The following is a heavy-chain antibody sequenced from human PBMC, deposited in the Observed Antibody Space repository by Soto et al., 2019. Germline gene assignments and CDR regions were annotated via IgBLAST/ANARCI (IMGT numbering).Heavy chain of an antibody. CDR3: ARDMGYYYYYMDV. J-gene: IGHJ6*03. CDR2: IKQDGSEK. Sequence: GESLKISCAASGFTFSSYWMSWVRQAPGKGLEWVANIKQDGSEKYYVDSVKAQFTISRDNAKNSLYLQMNSLRAEDTAVYYCARDMGYYYYYMDVWGKGTTVTVSS. CDR1: GFTFSSYW. D-gene: IGHD3-10*01. V-gene: IGHV3-7*01.